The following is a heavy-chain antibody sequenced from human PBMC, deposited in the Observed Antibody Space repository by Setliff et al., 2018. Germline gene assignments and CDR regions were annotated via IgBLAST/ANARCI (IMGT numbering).Heavy chain of an antibody. CDR3: ARDSRGLVPAAIEGSYYYYGMDV. D-gene: IGHD2-2*02. Sequence: ASVKVSCKASGGTFSSYAISWVRQAPGQGLEWMGGIIPIFGTANYAQKFQGRVTITADESTSTAYMELSSLRSEDTAVYYCARDSRGLVPAAIEGSYYYYGMDVWGQGTTGTVSS. CDR2: IIPIFGTA. V-gene: IGHV1-69*13. J-gene: IGHJ6*02. CDR1: GGTFSSYA.